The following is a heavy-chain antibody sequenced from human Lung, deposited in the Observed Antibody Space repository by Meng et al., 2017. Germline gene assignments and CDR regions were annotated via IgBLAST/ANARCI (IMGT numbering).Heavy chain of an antibody. CDR1: GGSISSSNYY. Sequence: QGQLQESGPGLVKPSQTLSLTCTFSGGSISSSNYYWSWIRQPPGKGLEWSGHIYNSGSTYYNPSLKSRITISVDTSKNQFSLKLSSVTAADTAVYYCARGQKGYFDLWGRGTLVTVSS. J-gene: IGHJ2*01. CDR3: ARGQKGYFDL. CDR2: IYNSGST. V-gene: IGHV4-30-4*01.